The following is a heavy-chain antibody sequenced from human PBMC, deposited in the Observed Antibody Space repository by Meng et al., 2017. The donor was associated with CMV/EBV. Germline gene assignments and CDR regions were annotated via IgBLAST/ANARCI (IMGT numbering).Heavy chain of an antibody. CDR2: ISYDGSNK. CDR1: GFTFSSYA. J-gene: IGHJ4*02. D-gene: IGHD3-10*01. V-gene: IGHV3-30-3*01. CDR3: ASDRGFGDLYS. Sequence: GESLKISCAASGFTFSSYAMHWVRQAPGKGLEWVAVISYDGSNKYYADSVKGRFTISRDNSKNTLYLQMNSLRAEDTAVYYCASDRGFGDLYSWGQGTLVTVSS.